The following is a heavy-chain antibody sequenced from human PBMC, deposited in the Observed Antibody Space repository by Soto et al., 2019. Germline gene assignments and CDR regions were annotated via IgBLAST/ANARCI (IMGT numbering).Heavy chain of an antibody. J-gene: IGHJ4*02. V-gene: IGHV3-33*01. D-gene: IGHD5-12*01. CDR2: IWYDGSNK. Sequence: QVQLVESGGGVVQPGRSLRLSCAASGFTFSSYGMHWVRQAPGKGLEWVAVIWYDGSNKYYADSVKGRFTISRDNSKNTLYLQMNSRRAEDTAVYYCATGRGYDYSSFLSYWGQGTLVTVSS. CDR1: GFTFSSYG. CDR3: ATGRGYDYSSFLSY.